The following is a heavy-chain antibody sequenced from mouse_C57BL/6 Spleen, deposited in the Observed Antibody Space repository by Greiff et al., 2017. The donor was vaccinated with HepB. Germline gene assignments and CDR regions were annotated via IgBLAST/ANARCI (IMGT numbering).Heavy chain of an antibody. CDR2: ISDGGSYT. CDR3: ARDYEDYFDY. CDR1: GFTFSSYA. V-gene: IGHV5-4*01. J-gene: IGHJ2*01. D-gene: IGHD2-12*01. Sequence: EVQLVESGGGLVKPGGSLKLSCAASGFTFSSYAMSWVRQTPEKRLEWVATISDGGSYTYYPDNVKGRFTISRDNAKNNLYLQMSHLKSEDTAMYYCARDYEDYFDYWGQGTTLTVSS.